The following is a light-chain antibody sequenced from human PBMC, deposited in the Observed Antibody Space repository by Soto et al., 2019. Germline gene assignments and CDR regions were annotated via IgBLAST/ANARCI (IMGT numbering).Light chain of an antibody. J-gene: IGLJ1*01. CDR1: SSDVGAYNY. CDR2: DVN. CDR3: SSTYV. V-gene: IGLV2-14*03. Sequence: QSALTQPASVSGSPGQSIAISCTGTSSDVGAYNYVSWYQQHPGKAPKLMIYDVNNRPSGVSNRFSGSKSGNTVSLTISGLLAEDEADYTTSSTYVFGTGTKLTVL.